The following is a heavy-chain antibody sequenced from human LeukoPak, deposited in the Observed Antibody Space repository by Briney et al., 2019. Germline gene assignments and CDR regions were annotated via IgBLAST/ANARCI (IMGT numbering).Heavy chain of an antibody. J-gene: IGHJ6*03. Sequence: SETLSLTCTVSGGSISSYYWSWIRQPPGKGLEWIGYIYYSGSTNYNPSLKSRVTISVDTSKNQFSLKLSSVTAADTAVYYCARVVVVVPAAIDYYHYMDVWGQGTTVT. CDR2: IYYSGST. CDR3: ARVVVVVPAAIDYYHYMDV. CDR1: GGSISSYY. D-gene: IGHD2-2*01. V-gene: IGHV4-59*01.